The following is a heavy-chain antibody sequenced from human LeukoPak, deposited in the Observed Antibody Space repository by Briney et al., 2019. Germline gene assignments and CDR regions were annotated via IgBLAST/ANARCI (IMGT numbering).Heavy chain of an antibody. CDR1: GFTFSSYA. CDR2: ISYDGSNK. V-gene: IGHV3-30-3*01. Sequence: GGSLRLSCAASGFTFSSYAMHWVRQAPGKGLEWVAVISYDGSNKYYADSVKGRFTISGDNSKNTMYLQMNSLRAEDTAVYYCARDTSGRIAAAGTAWFDPWGQGTLVTVSS. J-gene: IGHJ5*02. CDR3: ARDTSGRIAAAGTAWFDP. D-gene: IGHD6-13*01.